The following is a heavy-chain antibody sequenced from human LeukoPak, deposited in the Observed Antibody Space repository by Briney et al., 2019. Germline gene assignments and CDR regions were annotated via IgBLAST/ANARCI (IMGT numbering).Heavy chain of an antibody. CDR1: GFTFSTYG. V-gene: IGHV3-23*01. D-gene: IGHD4-17*01. CDR3: ARARAPVTRISSLDI. CDR2: ISPSGGIT. J-gene: IGHJ3*02. Sequence: GTLRLSCAASGFTFSTYGMNWVRQAPGKGLEWVSGISPSGGITYYTDSVKGRFTISRDNSKHTVSLQMNSLRADDTAVYYCARARAPVTRISSLDIWGQGTMVTVSS.